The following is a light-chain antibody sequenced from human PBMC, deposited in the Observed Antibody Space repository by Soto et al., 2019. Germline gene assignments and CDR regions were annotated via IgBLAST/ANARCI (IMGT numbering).Light chain of an antibody. CDR3: QQRSNCPIT. CDR2: DAS. V-gene: IGKV3-11*01. Sequence: EIVLTQSPATLSLSPGERATLSCRASQSVSSYLAWYQQRPGQAPRLLIYDASNRATGIPARFSGSGSGTDFTLTISSLEPEDFAVYYCQQRSNCPITFGQGTRLKIK. J-gene: IGKJ5*01. CDR1: QSVSSY.